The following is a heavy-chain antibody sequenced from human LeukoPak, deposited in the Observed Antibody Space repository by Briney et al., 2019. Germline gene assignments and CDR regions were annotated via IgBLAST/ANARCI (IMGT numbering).Heavy chain of an antibody. CDR1: GYTFTSYG. D-gene: IGHD4-11*01. CDR3: AREFRDYTPNLGFDY. CDR2: ISAYNGNT. Sequence: ASVKVSCKASGYTFTSYGISWVRQAPGQGLEWMGWISAYNGNTNYAQKLQGRVTMTTDTSTSTAYMELSRLRSDDTAVYYCAREFRDYTPNLGFDYWGQGTLVTVSS. J-gene: IGHJ4*02. V-gene: IGHV1-18*01.